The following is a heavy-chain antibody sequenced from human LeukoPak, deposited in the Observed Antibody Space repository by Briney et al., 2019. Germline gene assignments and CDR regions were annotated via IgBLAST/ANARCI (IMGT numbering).Heavy chain of an antibody. V-gene: IGHV1-69*05. CDR1: GGTFSNYA. CDR3: ASAYLKYNWNWGDVAFGI. CDR2: IIPIFGTP. Sequence: SVKVSCKASGGTFSNYAISWVRQAPGQGLEWMGGIIPIFGTPNYAQKFQGRVTITTDESTITAYIDLSSLRSADTAVYYCASAYLKYNWNWGDVAFGIWGQGTVVTVSS. J-gene: IGHJ3*02. D-gene: IGHD1-7*01.